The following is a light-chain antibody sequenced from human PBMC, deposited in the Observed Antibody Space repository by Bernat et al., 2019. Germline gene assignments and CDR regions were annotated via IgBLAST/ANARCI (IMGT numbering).Light chain of an antibody. J-gene: IGLJ1*01. Sequence: QSALTRPPSASGSPGQSVTISCTGTSSDVGGYNFVSWYQQHPGKAPKLIIYDVDKRPSGVPDRFSGSKSGNTASLTVSGLQAEDEAIYYCSSYAGSNTYVFGTGTKVTV. CDR3: SSYAGSNTYV. V-gene: IGLV2-8*01. CDR2: DVD. CDR1: SSDVGGYNF.